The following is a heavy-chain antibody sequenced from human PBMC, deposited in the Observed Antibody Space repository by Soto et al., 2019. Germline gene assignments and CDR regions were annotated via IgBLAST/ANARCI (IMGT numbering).Heavy chain of an antibody. CDR1: GFTFSSYS. J-gene: IGHJ4*02. CDR3: ARGVKGYSSGWLATPFFDY. CDR2: ISSSSSYI. V-gene: IGHV3-21*01. Sequence: EVQLVESGGGLVKPGGSLRLSCAASGFTFSSYSMNWVRQAPGKGLEWVSSISSSSSYIYYADSVKGRFTISRDNAKNSLYLQMNSLRAEDTAVYYCARGVKGYSSGWLATPFFDYWGQGTLVTVSS. D-gene: IGHD6-19*01.